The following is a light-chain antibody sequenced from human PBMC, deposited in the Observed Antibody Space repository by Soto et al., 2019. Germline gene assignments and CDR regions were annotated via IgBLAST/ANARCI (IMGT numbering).Light chain of an antibody. Sequence: EIVMTQSPVTLSVSPGERATLSCRASQSVSSNLAWYQQKPGRGPRLLIYGASTRATGVPARFSGSGSGTDFTLTISRLEPEDFAVYYCQQYGSSPLTFGGGTKVDIK. V-gene: IGKV3-20*01. J-gene: IGKJ4*01. CDR3: QQYGSSPLT. CDR2: GAS. CDR1: QSVSSN.